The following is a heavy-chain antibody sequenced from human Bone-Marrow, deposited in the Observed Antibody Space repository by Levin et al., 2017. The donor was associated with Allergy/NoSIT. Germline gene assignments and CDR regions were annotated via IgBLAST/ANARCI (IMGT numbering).Heavy chain of an antibody. J-gene: IGHJ4*02. Sequence: PGGSLRLSCAASGFTFNSYGMHWVRQAPGKGLEWVAIISYDGKNTYYSDSVTGRFAISRDNSKNTVLLQMNNLRSEDTAVYDCAKDFARWYTHPLDYWGQGTLVSVSS. D-gene: IGHD4-23*01. CDR1: GFTFNSYG. V-gene: IGHV3-30*18. CDR2: ISYDGKNT. CDR3: AKDFARWYTHPLDY.